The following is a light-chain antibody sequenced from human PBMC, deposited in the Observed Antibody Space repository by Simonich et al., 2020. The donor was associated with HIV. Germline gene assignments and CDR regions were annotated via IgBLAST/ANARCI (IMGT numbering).Light chain of an antibody. CDR2: RNK. Sequence: QSVLTQPPSASGTPGQRVTISCSGSSTNIGRNYVYWYQQLPGTAPKLLIYRNKQRPQGGPDLSSGDKSGTSASLAISGLRSEDEADYYCAAWDDSLSGNWVFGGGTKLTVL. CDR3: AAWDDSLSGNWV. CDR1: STNIGRNY. J-gene: IGLJ3*02. V-gene: IGLV1-47*01.